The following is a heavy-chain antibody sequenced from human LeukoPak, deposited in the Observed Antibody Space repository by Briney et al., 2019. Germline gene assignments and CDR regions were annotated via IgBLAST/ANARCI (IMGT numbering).Heavy chain of an antibody. Sequence: GGSLRLSCAASGFTFSSYAMSWVRQAPGKGLEWVSAISGSGGSTYYADSVKGRFTISRDNSKNTLYLQMNSLRAEDTAVYYCANSPTYCSSTSCSPHWGQGTLVTVSS. D-gene: IGHD2-2*01. CDR1: GFTFSSYA. J-gene: IGHJ4*02. CDR2: ISGSGGST. CDR3: ANSPTYCSSTSCSPH. V-gene: IGHV3-23*01.